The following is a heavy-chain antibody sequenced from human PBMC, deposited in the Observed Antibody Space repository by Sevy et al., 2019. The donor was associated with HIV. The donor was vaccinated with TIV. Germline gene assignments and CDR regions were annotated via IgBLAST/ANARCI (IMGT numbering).Heavy chain of an antibody. J-gene: IGHJ4*02. CDR1: GFTFGDYW. V-gene: IGHV3-7*01. CDR2: IKQGGSET. D-gene: IGHD3-9*01. CDR3: ARCQLVNYYHDGAVYYGLLFDH. Sequence: GGSLRLSCAASGFTFGDYWLTWVRQVPGKGLEWLANIKQGGSETYYADSVKGRFSISRDNAKNSLYLQMISLRVEDSAVYYCARCQLVNYYHDGAVYYGLLFDHWGQGALVTVSS.